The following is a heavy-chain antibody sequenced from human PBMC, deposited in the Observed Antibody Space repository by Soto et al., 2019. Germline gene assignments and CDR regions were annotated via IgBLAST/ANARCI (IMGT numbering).Heavy chain of an antibody. CDR3: TTDLQYRLYTWSIF. D-gene: IGHD1-20*01. CDR1: GFSFSDAW. CDR2: IKTKSDSAAT. Sequence: EVQLAVSGGGFVKPGGSLRLSCAVSGFSFSDAWLNWVRQAPGKGLEWVGRIKTKSDSAATDYAAPVKGRFIILRDDSKSTLFLQLTSLQAEDTAVYYCTTDLQYRLYTWSIFGGEGTLVPVSS. V-gene: IGHV3-15*07. J-gene: IGHJ4*02.